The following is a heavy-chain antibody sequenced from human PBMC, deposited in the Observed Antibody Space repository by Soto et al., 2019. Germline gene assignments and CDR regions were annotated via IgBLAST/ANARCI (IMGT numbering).Heavy chain of an antibody. J-gene: IGHJ4*02. Sequence: PGGSLRLSCAASGFTFSKFAMHWVRQPPGKGLEWVTVISYNGSSEYYADSVKGRFTISKDNSRNTLYLQMNSLRPEDTALYYCARGGGRYGDYVDNWGQGTRVTGSS. V-gene: IGHV3-30-3*01. D-gene: IGHD4-17*01. CDR3: ARGGGRYGDYVDN. CDR2: ISYNGSSE. CDR1: GFTFSKFA.